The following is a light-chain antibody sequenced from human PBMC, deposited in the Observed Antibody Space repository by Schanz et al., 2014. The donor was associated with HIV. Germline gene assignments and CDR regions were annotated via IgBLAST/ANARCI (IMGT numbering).Light chain of an antibody. Sequence: QSALTQPASVSGSPGQSITISCTGTSSDVGAYNYLSWYQQHPGKAPKLMIYDVSSRPSGVPDRFSGSKSGNTASLTISGLQAEDEADYYCAAWDDSLSGPVVFGGGTKLTVL. CDR2: DVS. V-gene: IGLV2-14*03. CDR3: AAWDDSLSGPVV. J-gene: IGLJ2*01. CDR1: SSDVGAYNY.